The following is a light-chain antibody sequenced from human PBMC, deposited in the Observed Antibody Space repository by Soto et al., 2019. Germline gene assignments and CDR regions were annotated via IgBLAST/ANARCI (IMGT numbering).Light chain of an antibody. CDR1: SSDVVSYKY. J-gene: IGLJ1*01. Sequence: SVLTQPASVSGSPGQSITISCSGTSSDVVSYKYVSWFQQYPGKFPKLIIYEVNERDSGVSNRFSASKSGNTASLTISGLQAEDEAEYYCSSYTRQSAYIFGTGTKVTV. CDR3: SSYTRQSAYI. V-gene: IGLV2-14*01. CDR2: EVN.